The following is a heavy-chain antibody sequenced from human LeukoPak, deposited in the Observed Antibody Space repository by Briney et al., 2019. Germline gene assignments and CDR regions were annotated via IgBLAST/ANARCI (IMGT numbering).Heavy chain of an antibody. CDR2: IYYSGST. Sequence: PSETLSLTCTVSGGSISSGGYYWSWIRQHPGKGLEWIGYIYYSGSTYYNPSLKSRVTISVDTSKNQFSLKLSSVAAADTAVYYCAREKLWGNSALDYWGQGTLVTVSS. J-gene: IGHJ4*02. CDR1: GGSISSGGYY. CDR3: AREKLWGNSALDY. V-gene: IGHV4-31*03. D-gene: IGHD4-23*01.